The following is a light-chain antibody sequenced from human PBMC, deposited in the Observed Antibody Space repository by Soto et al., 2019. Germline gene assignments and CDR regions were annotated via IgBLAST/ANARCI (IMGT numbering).Light chain of an antibody. J-gene: IGLJ1*01. CDR2: DVT. Sequence: SALTQPRSVSGSPGQSVTISCTGTSSDVGGSDYVSWFQHYPGKGPKLLIYDVTRRPSGVPDRFSGSKSGNTASLTISGLQVEDEADYYCCSHAGSYTFRVFGTGTKVTVL. CDR3: CSHAGSYTFRV. CDR1: SSDVGGSDY. V-gene: IGLV2-11*01.